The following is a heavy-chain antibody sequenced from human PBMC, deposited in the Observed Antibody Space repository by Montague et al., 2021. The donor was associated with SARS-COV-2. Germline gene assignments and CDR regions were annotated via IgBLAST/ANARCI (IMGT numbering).Heavy chain of an antibody. D-gene: IGHD2/OR15-2a*01. CDR2: INYRGT. CDR1: GFTFSDYA. Sequence: SLRLSCAASGFTFSDYAMNWVRQAPGKGLEWVSSINYRGTYYAGSVRGRFTISRDNSKNTLYLQMHSLRAEDTAVYYCTRGLYAAYHWGQGTLVTVSS. J-gene: IGHJ4*02. V-gene: IGHV3-23*01. CDR3: TRGLYAAYH.